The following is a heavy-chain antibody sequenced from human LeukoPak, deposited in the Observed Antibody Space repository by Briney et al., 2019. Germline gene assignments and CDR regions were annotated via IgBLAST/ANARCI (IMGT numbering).Heavy chain of an antibody. V-gene: IGHV4-34*01. CDR3: ARGDNYYGSGSYSLYFDY. J-gene: IGHJ4*02. CDR1: GGSFSGYY. D-gene: IGHD3-10*01. CDR2: INHSGST. Sequence: PSETLSLTRAVYGGSFSGYYWSWIRQPPGKGLEWIGEINHSGSTNYNPSLKSRVTISVDTSKNQFSLKLSSVTAADTAVYYCARGDNYYGSGSYSLYFDYWGQGTLVTVSS.